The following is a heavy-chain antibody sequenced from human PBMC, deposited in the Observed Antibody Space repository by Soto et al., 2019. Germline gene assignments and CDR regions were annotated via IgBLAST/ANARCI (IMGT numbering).Heavy chain of an antibody. J-gene: IGHJ6*03. Sequence: ASVKVSCKASGYTFTSYGISWVRQAPGQGLEWMGWISAYNGNTNYAQKLQGRVTMTTDTSTSTAYMELRSLRSDDTAVYYCARGRDIVVVPAARPYYYYYMDVWGKGTTVTVSS. D-gene: IGHD2-2*01. CDR2: ISAYNGNT. CDR3: ARGRDIVVVPAARPYYYYYMDV. V-gene: IGHV1-18*01. CDR1: GYTFTSYG.